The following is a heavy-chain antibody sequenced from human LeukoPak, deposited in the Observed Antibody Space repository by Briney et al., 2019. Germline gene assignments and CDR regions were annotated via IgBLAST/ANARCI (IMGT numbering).Heavy chain of an antibody. CDR1: GYTFTSYD. J-gene: IGHJ4*02. CDR3: AREEGYCSGGSCYSLTSAFDY. Sequence: GASVKVSCKASGYTFTSYDFNWVRQAPGQGPEWMGGIIPIFGTANYAQKFQGRVTITANESTSTAYMELSSLRSEDTAVYYCAREEGYCSGGSCYSLTSAFDYWGQGTLVTVSS. V-gene: IGHV1-69*13. CDR2: IIPIFGTA. D-gene: IGHD2-15*01.